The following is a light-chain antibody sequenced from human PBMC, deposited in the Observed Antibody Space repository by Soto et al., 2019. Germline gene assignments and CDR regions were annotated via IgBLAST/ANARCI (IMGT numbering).Light chain of an antibody. V-gene: IGKV4-1*01. CDR2: WAS. Sequence: DIVMTQSPDSLAVSLGERATINCKSSQSVLYSSNNKNYLAWYQQKPGQPPKLHIYWASTRESGVPDRFSGSGSGTDFTLTSSSLQAEDVAVYYCQQYYISPLPVGGGTKVEI. CDR1: QSVLYSSNNKNY. J-gene: IGKJ4*02. CDR3: QQYYISPLP.